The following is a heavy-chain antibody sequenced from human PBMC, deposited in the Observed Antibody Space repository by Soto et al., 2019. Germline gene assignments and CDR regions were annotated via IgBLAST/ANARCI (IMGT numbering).Heavy chain of an antibody. J-gene: IGHJ4*02. CDR1: GFTFSSYS. D-gene: IGHD6-19*01. CDR3: VRDPTAVAPYYFDY. Sequence: PGGSLRLSCAASGFTFSSYSMNWVRQAPGKGLEWVSSISSSSSYIYYADSVKGRFTISRDNAKNSLYLQMNSLRAEDTAVYYCVRDPTAVAPYYFDYWGQGTLVTVSS. CDR2: ISSSSSYI. V-gene: IGHV3-21*01.